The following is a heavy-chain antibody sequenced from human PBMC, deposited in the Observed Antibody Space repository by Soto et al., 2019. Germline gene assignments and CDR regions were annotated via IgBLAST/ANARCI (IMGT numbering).Heavy chain of an antibody. CDR2: IKSKTDGGTT. V-gene: IGHV3-15*07. CDR1: GFNFRNAW. J-gene: IGHJ4*02. Sequence: EVQLVGSGGGLVKPGGSLSFSCAASGFNFRNAWMNWVRQAPGKGLEWVGRIKSKTDGGTTDYAAPVKGRFTISRDDSKNTLYLQMNSLKTEDTAVYYCTSDGEMASDYWGQGTLVTVSS. CDR3: TSDGEMASDY. D-gene: IGHD3-10*01.